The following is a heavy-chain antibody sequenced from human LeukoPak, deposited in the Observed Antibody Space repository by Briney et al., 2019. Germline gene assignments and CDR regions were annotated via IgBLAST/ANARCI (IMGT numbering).Heavy chain of an antibody. CDR3: ARALVVVAAKGYYYYMDV. V-gene: IGHV4-61*05. D-gene: IGHD2-15*01. Sequence: PSETLSLTCTVSGGSISSSSYYWGWIRQPPGKGLEWIGYIYYSGSTNYNPSLKSRVTISVDTSKNQFSLKLSSVTAADTAVYYCARALVVVAAKGYYYYMDVWGKGTTVTISS. CDR1: GGSISSSSYY. CDR2: IYYSGST. J-gene: IGHJ6*03.